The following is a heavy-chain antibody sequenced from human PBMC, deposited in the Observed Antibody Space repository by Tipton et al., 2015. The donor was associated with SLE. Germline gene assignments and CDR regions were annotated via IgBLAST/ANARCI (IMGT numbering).Heavy chain of an antibody. D-gene: IGHD4-11*01. CDR1: GFTFSNYT. CDR3: TRVVQYGPRYYYYYYMDV. Sequence: SLRLSCAASGFTFSNYTMHWVRQTPGKGLEYVSAISHIGGTSYYTNSVKGRFTISRDNSKNMVYLLMGSLRPEDMAVYFCTRVVQYGPRYYYYYYMDVWGTGTTVTVSS. CDR2: ISHIGGTS. V-gene: IGHV3-64*01. J-gene: IGHJ6*03.